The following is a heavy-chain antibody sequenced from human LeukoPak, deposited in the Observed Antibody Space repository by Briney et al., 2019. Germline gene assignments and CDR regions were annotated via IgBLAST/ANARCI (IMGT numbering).Heavy chain of an antibody. J-gene: IGHJ4*02. Sequence: PGGSLRLSXAASGFTFSSYSMNWVRQAPGKGLEWVSYISSSSSTIYYADSVKGRFTISRDNAKNSLYLQMNSLRAEDTAVYYCARGETYYDFWSGYLLDYWGQGTLVTVSS. V-gene: IGHV3-48*01. CDR1: GFTFSSYS. CDR3: ARGETYYDFWSGYLLDY. CDR2: ISSSSSTI. D-gene: IGHD3-3*01.